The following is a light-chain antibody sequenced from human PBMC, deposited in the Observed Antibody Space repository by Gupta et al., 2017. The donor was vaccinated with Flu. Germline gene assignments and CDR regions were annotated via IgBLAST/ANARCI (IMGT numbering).Light chain of an antibody. V-gene: IGKV4-1*01. CDR1: QNGFSDSSNKNY. CDR2: WAS. J-gene: IGKJ2*03. Sequence: DIVLTQSPDSLPVSLGERATINCKSSQNGFSDSSNKNYLAWYKQKPGQPPKLLIYWASTREAGVPDRFSGSGYGTDFTLTISNRQAEDVAVYYCQQYDRNPMYSFGQGTRLEI. CDR3: QQYDRNPMYS.